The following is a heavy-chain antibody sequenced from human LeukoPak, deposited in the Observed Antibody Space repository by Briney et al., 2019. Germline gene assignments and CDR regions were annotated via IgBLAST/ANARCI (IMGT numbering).Heavy chain of an antibody. D-gene: IGHD3-10*01. V-gene: IGHV3-9*01. CDR3: AKDTYGSGSYPDY. J-gene: IGHJ4*02. CDR2: ISWNSGSI. Sequence: GGSLRLSCAASGFTFDDYAMHWVRQAPGKGLERVSGISWNSGSIGYADSVKGRFTISRDNAKNSLYLQMNSLRAEDTALYYCAKDTYGSGSYPDYWGQGTLVTVSS. CDR1: GFTFDDYA.